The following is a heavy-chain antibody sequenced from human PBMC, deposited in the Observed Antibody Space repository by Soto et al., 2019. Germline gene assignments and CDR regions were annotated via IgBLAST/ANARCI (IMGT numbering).Heavy chain of an antibody. V-gene: IGHV1-2*02. D-gene: IGHD1-26*01. J-gene: IGHJ6*02. CDR1: GYTFTGYY. Sequence: GASVKVSCKASGYTFTGYYMHWVRQAPGQGLEWMGWINPNSGGTNYAQKFQGRVTMTRDTSISTAYMELSRLRSDDTAVYYCATKWELTKHYYYGMDVWGQGTTVTVSS. CDR2: INPNSGGT. CDR3: ATKWELTKHYYYGMDV.